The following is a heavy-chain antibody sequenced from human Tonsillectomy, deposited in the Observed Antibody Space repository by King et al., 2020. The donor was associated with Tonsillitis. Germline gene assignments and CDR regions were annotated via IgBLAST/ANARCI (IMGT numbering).Heavy chain of an antibody. CDR1: GYTLTGYY. D-gene: IGHD4-17*01. CDR3: ARDSPLRGFDQ. Sequence: QLVQSGAEEKKPGASVRVSCKTFGYTLTGYYMHWLRQAPGHGLEWMGWINPNSGSTNYAQKLQGRVNMTRDTSINKAYLELSSLRSDDTAVYYCARDSPLRGFDQWGQGTLVIVSS. J-gene: IGHJ4*02. V-gene: IGHV1-2*02. CDR2: INPNSGST.